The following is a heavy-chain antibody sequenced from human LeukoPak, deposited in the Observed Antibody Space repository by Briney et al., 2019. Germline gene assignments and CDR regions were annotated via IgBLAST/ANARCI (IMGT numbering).Heavy chain of an antibody. J-gene: IGHJ4*02. CDR2: INHSGST. CDR1: GGSFSGYY. CDR3: ARGRDGYNFLNRGEYYYFDY. Sequence: PSETLSLTCAVYGGSFSGYYWSWIRQPPGKGLEWIGEINHSGSTNCNPSLKSRVTISVDTSKNQFSLKLSSVTAADTAVYYCARGRDGYNFLNRGEYYYFDYWGQGTLVTVSS. D-gene: IGHD5-24*01. V-gene: IGHV4-34*01.